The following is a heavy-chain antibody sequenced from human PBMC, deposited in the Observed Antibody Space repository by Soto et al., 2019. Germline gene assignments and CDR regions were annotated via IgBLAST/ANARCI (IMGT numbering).Heavy chain of an antibody. D-gene: IGHD5-18*01. CDR2: ISGSGGST. CDR3: ASAAPIQLWVHGMDV. V-gene: IGHV3-23*01. J-gene: IGHJ6*02. Sequence: EVPLLESGGGLVQPGGSLRLSCAASGFPFSSYAMSWVRQAPGKGLEWVSAISGSGGSTYYADSVKGRFTISRDNSKNTLYLQMNSLRAADTAVYYCASAAPIQLWVHGMDVWGQGTTVTVSS. CDR1: GFPFSSYA.